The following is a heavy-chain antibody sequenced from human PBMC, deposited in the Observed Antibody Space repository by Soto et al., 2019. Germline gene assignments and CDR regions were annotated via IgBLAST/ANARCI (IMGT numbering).Heavy chain of an antibody. CDR3: ARGPLVVVPADMSRGRNGMDV. V-gene: IGHV1-69*01. CDR1: GGTFSSYA. Sequence: QVQLVQSGAEVKKPGSSVKVSCKASGGTFSSYAISWVRQAPGQGLEWMGGIIPIFGTANYAQKFQGRVTITADESTITAYMELSSLRSEDTAVYYCARGPLVVVPADMSRGRNGMDVWGQGTTVTVSS. J-gene: IGHJ6*02. D-gene: IGHD2-2*01. CDR2: IIPIFGTA.